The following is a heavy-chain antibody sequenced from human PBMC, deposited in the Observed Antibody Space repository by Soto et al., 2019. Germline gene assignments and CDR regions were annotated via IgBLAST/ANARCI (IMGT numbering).Heavy chain of an antibody. CDR2: ISGSGGST. Sequence: GGSLRLSCAASGFTFSSYAMSWVRQAPGKGLEWVSAISGSGGSTYYADSVKGRFTISRDNSKNTLYLQMNSLRAEDTAVYYCAKAHHYCSGGSCSRYWGAFDIWGQGTMVTVSS. D-gene: IGHD2-15*01. CDR3: AKAHHYCSGGSCSRYWGAFDI. J-gene: IGHJ3*02. V-gene: IGHV3-23*01. CDR1: GFTFSSYA.